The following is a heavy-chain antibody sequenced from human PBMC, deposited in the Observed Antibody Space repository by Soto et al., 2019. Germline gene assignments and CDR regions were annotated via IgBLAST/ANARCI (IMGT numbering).Heavy chain of an antibody. CDR3: AKERGTSIDVNRYFHYYGMDV. CDR1: GFTFSSYA. CDR2: ISGSGGTT. D-gene: IGHD2-2*01. Sequence: EVQLLESGGGLGQPGGSLRLSCAASGFTFSSYAMTWVRQAPGQGLEWVASISGSGGTTNYADSVKGRFHISRDNSKNTGYLQMNSMRAEDTAVYYCAKERGTSIDVNRYFHYYGMDVWGQGTTVTVSS. V-gene: IGHV3-23*01. J-gene: IGHJ6*02.